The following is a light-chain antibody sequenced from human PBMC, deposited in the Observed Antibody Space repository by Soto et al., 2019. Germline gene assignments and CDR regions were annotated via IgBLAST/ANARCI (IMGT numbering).Light chain of an antibody. CDR3: SSYTSSSTYV. CDR2: DVS. Sequence: QSVLTQPPSVSGSPGQSVTISCTGTSSDFDSSNRVSWYQQPPGTAPKLLISDVSNRPSGVPDRFSGSKSGNTASLTISGLQAEDEADYYCSSYTSSSTYVFGTGTQLTVL. J-gene: IGLJ1*01. CDR1: SSDFDSSNR. V-gene: IGLV2-18*02.